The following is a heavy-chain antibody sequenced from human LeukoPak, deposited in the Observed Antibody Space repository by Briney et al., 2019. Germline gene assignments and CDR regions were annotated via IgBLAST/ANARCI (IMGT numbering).Heavy chain of an antibody. CDR3: ARDKEHYSYGYGLGY. Sequence: GGSLRLSCAASGFTFSSYGMHWVRQAPGKGLEWVAVIWYDGSNKYYADSVKGRFTISRDNSKNTLYLQMNSLRAGDTAVYYCARDKEHYSYGYGLGYWGQGTLVTVSS. V-gene: IGHV3-33*01. CDR1: GFTFSSYG. CDR2: IWYDGSNK. J-gene: IGHJ4*02. D-gene: IGHD5-18*01.